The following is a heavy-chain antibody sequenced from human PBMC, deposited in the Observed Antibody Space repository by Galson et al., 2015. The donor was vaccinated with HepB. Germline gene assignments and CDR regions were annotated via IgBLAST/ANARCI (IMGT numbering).Heavy chain of an antibody. J-gene: IGHJ6*02. CDR2: IIPILGIA. CDR3: ASSIAARPFSYYYYGMDV. Sequence: SVKVSCKASGGTFSSYAISWVRQAPGQELEWMGRIIPILGIANYAQKFQGRVTITADESTSTAYMELSSLRSEDTAVYYCASSIAARPFSYYYYGMDVWGQGTTVTVSS. CDR1: GGTFSSYA. D-gene: IGHD6-6*01. V-gene: IGHV1-69*04.